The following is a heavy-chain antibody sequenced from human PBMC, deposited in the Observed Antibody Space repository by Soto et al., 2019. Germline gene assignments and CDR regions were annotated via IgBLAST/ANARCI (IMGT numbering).Heavy chain of an antibody. CDR2: ISGDGINT. Sequence: QIHLVESGGDVVQPGRSLRLSCAASGFNFGFFGMHWVRQAPGKGLEWVAFISGDGINTHYADSVSGRFTLSRDYSKKTMYLQMDTLREDDAALYYCARGNLSFDFDSWGQGTLVTVSS. J-gene: IGHJ4*02. CDR1: GFNFGFFG. CDR3: ARGNLSFDFDS. V-gene: IGHV3-30*03.